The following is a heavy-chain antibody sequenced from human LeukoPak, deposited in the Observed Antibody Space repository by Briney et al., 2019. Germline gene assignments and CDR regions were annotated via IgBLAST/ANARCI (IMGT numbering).Heavy chain of an antibody. CDR3: AREGGYSSPYFDY. V-gene: IGHV1-2*02. CDR1: GYTFTSYA. J-gene: IGHJ4*02. D-gene: IGHD6-13*01. CDR2: INPNSGGT. Sequence: ASVKVSCKASGYTFTSYAMNWVRQAPGQGLEWMGWINPNSGGTNYAQKFQGRVTMTRDTSISTAYMELSRLRSDDTAVYYCAREGGYSSPYFDYWGQGTLVTVSS.